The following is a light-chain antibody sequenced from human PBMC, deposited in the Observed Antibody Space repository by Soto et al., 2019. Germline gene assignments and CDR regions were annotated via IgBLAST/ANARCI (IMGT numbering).Light chain of an antibody. CDR1: QSVSSN. Sequence: EIVMTQSPATLSVSPGEIATLSCSASQSVSSNLAWYQQKPGQAPRLLIYDASNRATGIPARFSGSGSGTDFTLTISSLEPEDFAVYYCQQRSNWPPITFGQGTRLEIK. J-gene: IGKJ5*01. CDR2: DAS. CDR3: QQRSNWPPIT. V-gene: IGKV3-11*01.